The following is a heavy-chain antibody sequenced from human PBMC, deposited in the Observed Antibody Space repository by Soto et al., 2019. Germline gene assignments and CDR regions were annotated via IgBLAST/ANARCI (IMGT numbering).Heavy chain of an antibody. V-gene: IGHV4-61*03. CDR1: GGSVSSEHYY. J-gene: IGHJ4*02. Sequence: QVQLQESGPGLVKSSETLSLTCTVFGGSVSSEHYYWNWIRQPPWKGLEWIGYFYYTGSTNYNPSLESRLTMSVDMSKNHFSLKLSSVTAADTAVYYCAGGTDGKKVAYWGQGTLVTVSS. CDR2: FYYTGST. CDR3: AGGTDGKKVAY. D-gene: IGHD5-12*01.